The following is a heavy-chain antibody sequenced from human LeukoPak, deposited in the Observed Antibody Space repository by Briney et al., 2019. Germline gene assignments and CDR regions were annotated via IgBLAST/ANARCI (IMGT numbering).Heavy chain of an antibody. CDR2: IYHSGST. Sequence: SQTLSLTCAVSGGSISSGGYSWSWIRRPPGKGLEWIGYIYHSGSTYYNPSLKSRVTISVDRSKNQFSLKLSSVTAADTAVYYCARGVLPLRDINCSGGSCYSGRWFDPWGQGTLVTVSS. J-gene: IGHJ5*02. V-gene: IGHV4-30-2*01. D-gene: IGHD2-15*01. CDR3: ARGVLPLRDINCSGGSCYSGRWFDP. CDR1: GGSISSGGYS.